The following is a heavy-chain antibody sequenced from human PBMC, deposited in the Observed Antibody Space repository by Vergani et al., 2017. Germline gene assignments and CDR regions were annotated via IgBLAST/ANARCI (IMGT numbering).Heavy chain of an antibody. V-gene: IGHV4-59*05. Sequence: QVQLQESGPGLVKPSETLSLTCTVSGGSISSHYWRWIRQPPGKGLEWIGSIYYTGSTYYNPSLKSRVTISGDTSKNQFSLKLSSVTAADTAVYYCARENSYDSRDERCDPWGQGTLVTVSS. CDR2: IYYTGST. CDR1: GGSISSHY. J-gene: IGHJ5*02. D-gene: IGHD3-22*01. CDR3: ARENSYDSRDERCDP.